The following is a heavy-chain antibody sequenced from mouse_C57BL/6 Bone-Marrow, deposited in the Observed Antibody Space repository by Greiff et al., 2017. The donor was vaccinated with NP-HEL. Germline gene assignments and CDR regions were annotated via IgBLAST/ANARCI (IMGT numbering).Heavy chain of an antibody. CDR1: GYTFTSYW. CDR3: ARSRYGNFDY. V-gene: IGHV1-55*01. J-gene: IGHJ2*01. CDR2: LYPGSGST. Sequence: QVQLKQPGAELVKPGASVKMSCKASGYTFTSYWITWVKQRPGQGLEWIGDLYPGSGSTNYNEKFKSKATLTVDTSSSTAYMQLSSLTSEDSAVYYCARSRYGNFDYWGQGTTLTVSS. D-gene: IGHD2-1*01.